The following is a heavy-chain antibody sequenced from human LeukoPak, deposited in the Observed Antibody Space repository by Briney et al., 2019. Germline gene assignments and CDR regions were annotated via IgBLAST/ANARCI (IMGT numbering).Heavy chain of an antibody. Sequence: GASVKVSCKASGYTFTSYDINWVRQAPGQGLEWMGWISAYNGNTNYAQKLQGRVTMTTDTSTSTAYMELRSLRSDDTAVYYCARDGYSSGWYFSDYWGQGTLVTVSS. V-gene: IGHV1-18*01. CDR2: ISAYNGNT. J-gene: IGHJ4*02. CDR3: ARDGYSSGWYFSDY. D-gene: IGHD6-19*01. CDR1: GYTFTSYD.